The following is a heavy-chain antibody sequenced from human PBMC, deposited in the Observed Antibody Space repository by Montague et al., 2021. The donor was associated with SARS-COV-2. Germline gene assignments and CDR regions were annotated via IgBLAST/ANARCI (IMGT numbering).Heavy chain of an antibody. J-gene: IGHJ4*02. Sequence: SETLSLTCTVSGGSISSSSYYWGWIRQPPGKGLEWIGSIYYSGSTYYNPSLKSRVTISVDKSWNQFSLRLTSVTAADTAIYYRARKGSGRSDLAYWGQRTLVTVSS. CDR3: ARKGSGRSDLAY. D-gene: IGHD1-26*01. CDR2: IYYSGST. V-gene: IGHV4-39*07. CDR1: GGSISSSSYY.